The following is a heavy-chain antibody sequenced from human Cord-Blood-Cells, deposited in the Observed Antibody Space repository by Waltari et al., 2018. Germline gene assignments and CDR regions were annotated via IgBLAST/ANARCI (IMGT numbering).Heavy chain of an antibody. CDR3: ARHYPMPGRNWGSVYYYYYMDV. CDR1: VRSISSSNYN. V-gene: IGHV4-39*01. J-gene: IGHJ6*03. CDR2: IYYSGST. Sequence: QPPASGSGLVEPSVTLSLTCTVSVRSISSSNYNWGWIRPPPGNGLGWIGSIYYSGSTYYNPSLKSRVTISVDTSKNQFSLKLSSVTAADTAVYYCARHYPMPGRNWGSVYYYYYMDVWGKGTTVTVSS. D-gene: IGHD7-27*01.